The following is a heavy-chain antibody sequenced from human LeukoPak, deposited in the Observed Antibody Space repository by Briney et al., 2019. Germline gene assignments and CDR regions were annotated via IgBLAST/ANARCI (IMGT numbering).Heavy chain of an antibody. J-gene: IGHJ4*02. D-gene: IGHD3-9*01. CDR3: AKDRAPLRYFDWLFNY. CDR1: GFTFSSYA. Sequence: GGSLRLASAASGFTFSSYAMSWVRQAPGEWLEWVSAISGSVGSTYYAESVKGRFTIPRDNSKNTLYLQMNSLRAEDTALYYCAKDRAPLRYFDWLFNYWGQGTLVTVSS. V-gene: IGHV3-23*01. CDR2: ISGSVGST.